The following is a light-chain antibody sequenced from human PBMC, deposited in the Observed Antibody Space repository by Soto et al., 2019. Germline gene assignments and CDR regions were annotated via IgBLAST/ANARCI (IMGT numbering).Light chain of an antibody. V-gene: IGKV3-11*01. CDR3: QQRSNWPIT. J-gene: IGKJ5*01. CDR2: DAS. CDR1: QSVSSY. Sequence: GLTQSASALCLYLAERVTLSCRASQSVSSYLAWYQQKPGQAPRLLIYDASNRATGIPARFSGSGSGTDFTLTISSLEPEDFAVYYCQQRSNWPITFGQGTRLEIK.